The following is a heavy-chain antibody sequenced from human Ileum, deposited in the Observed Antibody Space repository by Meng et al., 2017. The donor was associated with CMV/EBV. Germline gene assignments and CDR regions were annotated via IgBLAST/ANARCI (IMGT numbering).Heavy chain of an antibody. CDR1: GYTFTYPY. CDR3: VRSSLYGDPYFFDS. D-gene: IGHD2-21*01. J-gene: IGHJ5*01. CDR2: ITIYNGNT. V-gene: IGHV1-45*02. Sequence: QSQLVQSGAEVKTTGSSVKISCKASGYTFTYPYLHWVRQAPGQALEWMGWITIYNGNTHYAQRFQDRLTITRHNSLHTAYMELNSLTSRDTGVYFCVRSSLYGDPYFFDSWGQGTLVTVSS.